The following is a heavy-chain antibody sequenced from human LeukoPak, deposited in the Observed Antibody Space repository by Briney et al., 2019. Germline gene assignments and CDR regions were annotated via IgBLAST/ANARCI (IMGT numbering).Heavy chain of an antibody. CDR2: IKQDGSEK. CDR3: ARDLEGHICYFDY. J-gene: IGHJ4*02. CDR1: GFTFSSYW. V-gene: IGHV3-7*01. Sequence: GGSLRLSCAASGFTFSSYWMSWVRQAPGKGLEWVANIKQDGSEKYYVDSVKGRFTISRDNAKNSVYLQMNRLRAEDTAVYYCARDLEGHICYFDYWGQGTLVTVSS. D-gene: IGHD2-21*01.